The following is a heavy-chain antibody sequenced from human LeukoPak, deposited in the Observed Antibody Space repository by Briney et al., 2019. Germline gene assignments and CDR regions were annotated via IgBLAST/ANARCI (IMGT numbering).Heavy chain of an antibody. J-gene: IGHJ4*02. Sequence: GGSLRLSCAASGFTFSSYGMHWVRQAPGKGLEWVAVIWYDGSNKYYADSVKGRFTISRDNSKNTLYLQMNSLRAEDTAVYYCARDDGIRTVDYWGQGTLVTVHS. CDR1: GFTFSSYG. CDR2: IWYDGSNK. CDR3: ARDDGIRTVDY. V-gene: IGHV3-33*01.